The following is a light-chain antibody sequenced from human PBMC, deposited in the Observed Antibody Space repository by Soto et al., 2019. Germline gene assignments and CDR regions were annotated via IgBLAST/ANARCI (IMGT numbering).Light chain of an antibody. J-gene: IGLJ2*01. V-gene: IGLV1-40*01. Sequence: QSVLTQPPSVSGAPGQRVTISCTGSSSNIGAGYDVHWYQQLPGTAPKLLIYGNSNRPSGVPDRFSGSKSGTSASLAITGLQAEDEADYHCQSYDSSLSVVVFGGGTKLTVL. CDR1: SSNIGAGYD. CDR3: QSYDSSLSVVV. CDR2: GNS.